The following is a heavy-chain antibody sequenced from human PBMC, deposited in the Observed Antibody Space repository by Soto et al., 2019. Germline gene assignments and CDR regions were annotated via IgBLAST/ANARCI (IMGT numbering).Heavy chain of an antibody. CDR3: ARDKGYCSRTSCSAGNWFHP. CDR2: IYYTGDT. D-gene: IGHD2-2*01. J-gene: IGHJ5*02. Sequence: QVQLQESGPGLVKPSQTLSLTCTVSGGSISSGGYYWSRIRQKPGKGLEGIGYIYYTGDTFYNPSLKGRVSIEVDPSKNQFSLMLSAVTVADTAVYYCARDKGYCSRTSCSAGNWFHPWGQGTQVTVSS. CDR1: GGSISSGGYY. V-gene: IGHV4-31*03.